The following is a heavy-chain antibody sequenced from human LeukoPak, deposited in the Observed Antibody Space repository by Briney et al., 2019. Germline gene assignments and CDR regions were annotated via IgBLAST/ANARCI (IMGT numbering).Heavy chain of an antibody. J-gene: IGHJ4*02. Sequence: GGSLRLSCAASGFTFSSYAMSWVRQAPGKGLEWVSAISGRGGSTYYAASVKGRFTISRDNAKNTLYLQMNSLRAEDTAVYYCAKTIHYYDSSGYDYWGQGTLVTVSS. V-gene: IGHV3-23*01. D-gene: IGHD3-22*01. CDR1: GFTFSSYA. CDR2: ISGRGGST. CDR3: AKTIHYYDSSGYDY.